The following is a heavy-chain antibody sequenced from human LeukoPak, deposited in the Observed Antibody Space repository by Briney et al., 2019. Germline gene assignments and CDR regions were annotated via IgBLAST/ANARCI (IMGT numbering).Heavy chain of an antibody. V-gene: IGHV3-33*06. CDR1: GLTFSRYA. J-gene: IGHJ6*02. D-gene: IGHD4-11*01. CDR3: AKYSSSSNFYYGMGV. CDR2: IWFDGSDK. Sequence: GGSLRLSCAASGLTFSRYAMHWVRQAPGKGLEWVAVIWFDGSDKYYVDSVKGRFTISRDNSKNTLYLQMNSLRAEDTAVYYCAKYSSSSNFYYGMGVWGQGTTVIVS.